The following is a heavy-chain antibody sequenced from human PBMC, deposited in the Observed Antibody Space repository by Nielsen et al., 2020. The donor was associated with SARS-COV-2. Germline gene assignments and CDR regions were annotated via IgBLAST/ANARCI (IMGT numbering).Heavy chain of an antibody. CDR2: IIPIFGTA. J-gene: IGHJ4*02. V-gene: IGHV1-69*13. Sequence: SVKVSCEASGGTFSSYAISWVRQAPGQGLEWMGGIIPIFGTANYAQKFQGRVTITADESTSTAYMELSSLRSEDTAVYYCARAPYDFWSGYYTQSHFDYWGQGTLVTVSS. CDR1: GGTFSSYA. D-gene: IGHD3-3*01. CDR3: ARAPYDFWSGYYTQSHFDY.